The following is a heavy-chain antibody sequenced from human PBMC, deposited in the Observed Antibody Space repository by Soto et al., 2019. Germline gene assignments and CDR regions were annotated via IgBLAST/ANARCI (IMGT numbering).Heavy chain of an antibody. Sequence: QVQLQESGPGLVKPSGTLSLTCAVSGVSITSTNWWSWVRQSPGKGLEWIGQIYHSGNTNYNPSLKRRVSMSLDRANNRFSLNFTSVTAADTAMYYGVRRSVAAMPWFDPWGQGTLVTVSS. CDR1: GVSITSTNW. J-gene: IGHJ5*02. CDR2: IYHSGNT. CDR3: VRRSVAAMPWFDP. D-gene: IGHD2-2*01. V-gene: IGHV4-4*02.